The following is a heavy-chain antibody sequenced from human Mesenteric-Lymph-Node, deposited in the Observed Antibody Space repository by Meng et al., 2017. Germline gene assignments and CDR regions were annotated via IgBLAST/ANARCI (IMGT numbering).Heavy chain of an antibody. J-gene: IGHJ5*02. Sequence: QGELVQSGAEEKKLGASVKVPCKTSGYTFTSNYIHWLRHVPGQGLEWMGLINPSSGRTSYAQKFQGRVTMTRDTSTSTVYMELSSLSSDDTAVYYCTRVVYREFDPWGQGTLVTVSS. CDR3: TRVVYREFDP. CDR2: INPSSGRT. CDR1: GYTFTSNY. V-gene: IGHV1-46*01. D-gene: IGHD5/OR15-5a*01.